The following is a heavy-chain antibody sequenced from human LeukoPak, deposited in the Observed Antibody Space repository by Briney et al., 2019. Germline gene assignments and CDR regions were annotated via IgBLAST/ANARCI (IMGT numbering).Heavy chain of an antibody. CDR3: VKNWSSWPNDAFDI. V-gene: IGHV3-64D*09. J-gene: IGHJ3*02. D-gene: IGHD6-13*01. CDR1: GFSFSGYA. Sequence: PGGSPRLSCSASGFSFSGYAMHWVRQAPGKGLEYVSAISSNGGSTYYTDSVKGRFTISRDNSKNTLYLQMTSLRPDDTAIYYCVKNWSSWPNDAFDIWGQGTMVTVSS. CDR2: ISSNGGST.